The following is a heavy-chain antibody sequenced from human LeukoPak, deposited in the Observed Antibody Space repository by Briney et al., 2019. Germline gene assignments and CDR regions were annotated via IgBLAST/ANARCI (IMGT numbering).Heavy chain of an antibody. D-gene: IGHD3-16*01. CDR1: GLTFSNYW. J-gene: IGHJ4*01. CDR2: IKEDGSEK. Sequence: PGGSLRLPCVASGLTFSNYWMSWVRQAPGKGLECVANIKEDGSEKYYVDSVKGRFTISRDNAKNSLYLQMNSLRAEDTAVYYCARQGDDYWGHGTLVTVSS. CDR3: ARQGDDY. V-gene: IGHV3-7*01.